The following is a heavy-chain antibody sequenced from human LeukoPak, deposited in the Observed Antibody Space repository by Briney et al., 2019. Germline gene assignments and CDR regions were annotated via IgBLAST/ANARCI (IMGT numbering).Heavy chain of an antibody. CDR1: GGSFSGYY. CDR2: INHSGST. Sequence: SETLSLTCAVYGGSFSGYYWSWIRQPPGKGLEWIGEINHSGSTNYNPSLKSRVTISVDTPKNQFSLKLSSVTAADTAVYYCAGGGGGSKNFDYWGQGTLVTVSS. CDR3: AGGGGGSKNFDY. J-gene: IGHJ4*02. V-gene: IGHV4-34*01. D-gene: IGHD3-16*01.